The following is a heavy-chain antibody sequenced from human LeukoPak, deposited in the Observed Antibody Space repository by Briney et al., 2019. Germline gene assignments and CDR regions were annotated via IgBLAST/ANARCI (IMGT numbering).Heavy chain of an antibody. CDR2: IYYSGST. Sequence: TSETLSLTCTVSGGSISSYYWSWIRQPPGKGLEWIGYIYYSGSTNYNPSLKSRATISVDTSKNQFSLRLTSVSAADTAVYYCVRGPYGSGISNWFDPWGQGTQVIVSS. CDR3: VRGPYGSGISNWFDP. V-gene: IGHV4-59*01. CDR1: GGSISSYY. D-gene: IGHD3-10*01. J-gene: IGHJ5*02.